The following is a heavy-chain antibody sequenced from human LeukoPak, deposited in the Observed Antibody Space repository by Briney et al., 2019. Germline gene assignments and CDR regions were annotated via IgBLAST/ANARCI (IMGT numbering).Heavy chain of an antibody. V-gene: IGHV3-7*01. Sequence: GGSLRLSCAASGFSLSGYWMTWVRQAPGKGLEWVARLHADGVEQNYVDSVTGLFTMSRDNAKNSLDLQMNSLRVEDTAVYYCARGGYSFDYLGQGTLVAVSS. J-gene: IGHJ4*02. CDR3: ARGGYSFDY. CDR1: GFSLSGYW. CDR2: LHADGVEQ. D-gene: IGHD5-18*01.